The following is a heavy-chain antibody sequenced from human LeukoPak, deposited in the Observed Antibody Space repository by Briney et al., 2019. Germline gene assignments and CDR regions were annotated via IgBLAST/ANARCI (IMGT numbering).Heavy chain of an antibody. V-gene: IGHV4-4*09. D-gene: IGHD6-13*01. CDR3: ARHQAAAGTVVLDY. Sequence: SETLSLTCTVPGGSISSYYWSWIRQPPGKGLEWIGYIYTSGSTNYNPSLKSRVTISVDTSKNQFSLKLSSVTAADTAVYYCARHQAAAGTVVLDYWGQGTLVTVSS. CDR1: GGSISSYY. J-gene: IGHJ4*02. CDR2: IYTSGST.